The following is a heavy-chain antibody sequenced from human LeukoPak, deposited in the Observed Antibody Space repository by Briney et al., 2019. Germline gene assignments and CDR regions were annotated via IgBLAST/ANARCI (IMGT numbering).Heavy chain of an antibody. V-gene: IGHV4-30-2*05. CDR2: IYHSGST. D-gene: IGHD2-15*01. CDR1: GGSISSGGYS. CDR3: ARTVVAAIRFDY. J-gene: IGHJ4*02. Sequence: PSETLSLTCAVSGGSISSGGYSWSWIRQPPGKGLEWIGYIYHSGSTYYNPSLKSRVTISVDTSKNQFSLKLSSVTAADTAVYYCARTVVAAIRFDYWGQGTLVTVSS.